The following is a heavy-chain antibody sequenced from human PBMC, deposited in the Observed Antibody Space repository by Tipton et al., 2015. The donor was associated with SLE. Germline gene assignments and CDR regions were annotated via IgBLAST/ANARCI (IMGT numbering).Heavy chain of an antibody. CDR2: INHSGST. V-gene: IGHV4-34*01. CDR3: ARGGLGDY. J-gene: IGHJ4*02. D-gene: IGHD6-19*01. Sequence: TPSLTCAVYGGSFSGYYWSWIRQPPGKGLEWIGEINHSGSTNYNPSLKSRVTISVDTSKNQFSLKLSSVTAADTAVYYCARGGLGDYWGQGTLVTVSS. CDR1: GGSFSGYY.